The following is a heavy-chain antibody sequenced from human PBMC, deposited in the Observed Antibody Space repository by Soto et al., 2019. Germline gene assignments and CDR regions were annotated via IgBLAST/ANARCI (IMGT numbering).Heavy chain of an antibody. CDR2: ISAYNGNT. CDR3: ARSSSTIPEGWFDP. J-gene: IGHJ5*02. D-gene: IGHD2-2*01. V-gene: IGHV1-18*01. CDR1: GYTFTSYG. Sequence: GASVKVSCKASGYTFTSYGISWVRQAPGQGLEWMGWISAYNGNTNYAQKLQGRVTVTTDTSTSTAYMELRSLRSDDTAVYYCARSSSTIPEGWFDPWGQGTLVTVSS.